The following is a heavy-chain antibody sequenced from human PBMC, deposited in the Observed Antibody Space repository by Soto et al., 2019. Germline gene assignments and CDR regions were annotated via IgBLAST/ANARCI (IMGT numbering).Heavy chain of an antibody. CDR2: INHSGST. J-gene: IGHJ5*02. CDR3: ARYCSGGSCYGGGWFDP. D-gene: IGHD2-15*01. V-gene: IGHV4-34*01. CDR1: GGSFSGYY. Sequence: SETLSLTCAVYGGSFSGYYWSWIRQPPGKGLEWIGEINHSGSTNYNPSLKSRVTISVDTSKNQFSLKLSSVTAADTAVYYCARYCSGGSCYGGGWFDPWGQGTLVTVSS.